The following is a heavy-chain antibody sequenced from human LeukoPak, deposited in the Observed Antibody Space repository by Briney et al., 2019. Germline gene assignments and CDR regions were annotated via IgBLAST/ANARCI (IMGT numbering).Heavy chain of an antibody. D-gene: IGHD3-10*01. CDR2: IHTSGTT. J-gene: IGHJ6*02. CDR1: GDSIGVHF. V-gene: IGHV4-4*07. Sequence: PSETLSLTCTVSGDSIGVHFWNWIRQSAGKGLEWIGRIHTSGTTNYNPSLRSRLTLSVDTSKNQFYPKLRSVTAADTAVYYCARRDGSGSYGMDVWGQGTTVTVSS. CDR3: ARRDGSGSYGMDV.